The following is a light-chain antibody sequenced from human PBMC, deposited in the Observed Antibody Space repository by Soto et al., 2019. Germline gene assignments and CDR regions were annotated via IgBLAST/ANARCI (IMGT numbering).Light chain of an antibody. V-gene: IGKV3-15*01. CDR1: QSVDIN. CDR2: GAS. J-gene: IGKJ1*01. CDR3: QQYRSWPRT. Sequence: EIVLTQSPATLSVSPGERVTLYFSASQSVDINLAWYQQKPGQAPRLLIYGASTRATDMPGRFSGRGAGAEFTLTISSLQSEDFAVYYCQQYRSWPRTFGQGTKVDIK.